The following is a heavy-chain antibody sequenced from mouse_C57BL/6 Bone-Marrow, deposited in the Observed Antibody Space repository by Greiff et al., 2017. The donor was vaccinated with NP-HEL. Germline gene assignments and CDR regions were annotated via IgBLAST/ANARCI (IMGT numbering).Heavy chain of an antibody. CDR2: ISSGSSTI. J-gene: IGHJ3*01. CDR3: ARLYYGSSFAY. Sequence: EVKLMESGGGLVKPGGSLKLSCAASGFTFSDYGMHWVRQAPEKGLEWVAYISSGSSTIYYADTVKGRFTISRDNAKNTLFLQMTSLRSEDTAMYYCARLYYGSSFAYWGQGTLVTVSA. CDR1: GFTFSDYG. V-gene: IGHV5-17*01. D-gene: IGHD1-1*01.